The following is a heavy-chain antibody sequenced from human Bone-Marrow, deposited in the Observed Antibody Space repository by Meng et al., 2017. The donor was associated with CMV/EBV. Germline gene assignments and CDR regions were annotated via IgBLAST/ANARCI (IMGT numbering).Heavy chain of an antibody. J-gene: IGHJ4*02. D-gene: IGHD5-12*01. CDR1: GFTFNSYS. Sequence: AASGFTFNSYSLNWVRQAPGKGLEWVAYISSSSSYKYYADSVKGRFTISRDNDENSLYLQMNSLRAEDTAVYYCARDEKGGWLRIDYWGQGTLVTVSS. CDR2: ISSSSSYK. V-gene: IGHV3-21*01. CDR3: ARDEKGGWLRIDY.